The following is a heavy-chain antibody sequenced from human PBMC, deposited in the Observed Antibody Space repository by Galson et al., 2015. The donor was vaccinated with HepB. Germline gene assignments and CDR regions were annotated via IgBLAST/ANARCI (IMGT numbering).Heavy chain of an antibody. V-gene: IGHV3-48*04. CDR2: ISSSSSTI. J-gene: IGHJ3*02. D-gene: IGHD3-10*01. Sequence: SLRLSCAASGFTFSSYSMNWVRQAPGKGLEWVSYISSSSSTIYYADSVKGRFTISRDNAKNSLYLQMNSLRAEDTAVYYCARDMLLWFGDLNAFDIWGQGTMVTVSS. CDR1: GFTFSSYS. CDR3: ARDMLLWFGDLNAFDI.